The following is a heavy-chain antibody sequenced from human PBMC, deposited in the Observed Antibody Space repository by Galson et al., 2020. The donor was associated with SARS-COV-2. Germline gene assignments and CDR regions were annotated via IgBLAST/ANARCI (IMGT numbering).Heavy chain of an antibody. CDR2: SGGT. CDR1: GFTFSGSY. J-gene: IGHJ4*02. V-gene: IGHV1-2*02. CDR3: ARTPYYYDSSGYYNDY. D-gene: IGHD3-22*01. Sequence: ASVKVSCKASGFTFSGSYIHWVRQAPGRGLEWMGWSGGTNYAQKFQGRVTMTGDTAISTAYMELSSLRSEDTAVYYCARTPYYYDSSGYYNDYWGQGTLVTVSS.